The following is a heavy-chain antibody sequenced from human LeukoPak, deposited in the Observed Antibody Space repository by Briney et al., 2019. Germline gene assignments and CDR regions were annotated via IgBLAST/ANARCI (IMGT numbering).Heavy chain of an antibody. V-gene: IGHV4-34*01. J-gene: IGHJ4*02. Sequence: SETLSLTCAVYGGSFSDYYWSWIRQTPGKGLEWIGEINHSGSTNYNPSLKSRVSISVDTSKNQFSPKLNSVTAADAAIYYCTSHYSSESYRYTGSFDYWGQGTLVTVSS. CDR1: GGSFSDYY. CDR3: TSHYSSESYRYTGSFDY. CDR2: INHSGST. D-gene: IGHD3-16*02.